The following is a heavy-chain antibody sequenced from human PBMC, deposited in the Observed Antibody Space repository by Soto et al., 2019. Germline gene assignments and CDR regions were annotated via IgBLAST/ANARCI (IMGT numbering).Heavy chain of an antibody. Sequence: PGESLKISCKASGYSFTTYWIGWVRQMPGKGLEWMGIIYPGDSDTRYSPSFQGQVTISADKSISTAYLQWISLKASDTAMYYCARPKQISDLPNYFDYWGQGSQVTVSS. J-gene: IGHJ4*02. V-gene: IGHV5-51*01. CDR2: IYPGDSDT. CDR3: ARPKQISDLPNYFDY. CDR1: GYSFTTYW. D-gene: IGHD2-15*01.